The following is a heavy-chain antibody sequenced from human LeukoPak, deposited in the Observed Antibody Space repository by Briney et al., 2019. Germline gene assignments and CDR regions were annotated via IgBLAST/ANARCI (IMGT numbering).Heavy chain of an antibody. CDR2: IYYSGNT. J-gene: IGHJ4*02. D-gene: IGHD3-10*01. V-gene: IGHV4-59*08. CDR1: GGSISGDH. CDR3: ARHKFGRGLDY. Sequence: KPSETLSLTCTVSGGSISGDHWNWIRQPPGKGLEWIGNIYYSGNTNYNPSLKSRVTISVDTSRNQFSLKVNSVTAADTAVYYCARHKFGRGLDYWGQGTLVTVSS.